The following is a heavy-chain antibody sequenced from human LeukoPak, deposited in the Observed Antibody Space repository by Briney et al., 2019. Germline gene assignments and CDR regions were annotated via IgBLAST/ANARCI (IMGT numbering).Heavy chain of an antibody. Sequence: PGGSLRLSCAAPGFTLSSYAMSWVRQAPGKGLEWVSAISGSGGSTYYAGSVKGRFTISRDNSKNTLYLEMNGLRAEDTAVYYCAKDQHYGSGDYFDYWGQGTLVTVSS. CDR3: AKDQHYGSGDYFDY. J-gene: IGHJ4*02. D-gene: IGHD3-10*01. V-gene: IGHV3-23*01. CDR1: GFTLSSYA. CDR2: ISGSGGST.